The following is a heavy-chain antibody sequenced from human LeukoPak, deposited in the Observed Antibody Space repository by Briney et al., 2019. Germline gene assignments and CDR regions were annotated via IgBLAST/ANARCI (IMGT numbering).Heavy chain of an antibody. J-gene: IGHJ6*03. Sequence: PSETLSLTCTVSRYSISSGYYWAWIRQPPGKGLEWIGSIYHSGSAYYNASLKSRVTISVDTSKSQFSLKVNSLTAADTAVYYCASFYCSGGSCYQYYYYYYMDVWGKGTTVTISS. CDR1: RYSISSGYY. CDR2: IYHSGSA. D-gene: IGHD2-15*01. V-gene: IGHV4-38-2*02. CDR3: ASFYCSGGSCYQYYYYYYMDV.